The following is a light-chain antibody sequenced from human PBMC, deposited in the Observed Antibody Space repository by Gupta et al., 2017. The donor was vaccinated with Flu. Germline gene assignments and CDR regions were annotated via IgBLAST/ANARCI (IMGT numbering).Light chain of an antibody. J-gene: IGKJ4*01. CDR3: QQYSDWPPLT. Sequence: GTLSVSPGEGATLSCRASQSVRSNLAWYQQKPGQAPRLLIYGASARATGIPARFNGSGSGTEFTLSISSRQSEDFAVYYCQQYSDWPPLTFGGGTKVEI. CDR1: QSVRSN. CDR2: GAS. V-gene: IGKV3-15*01.